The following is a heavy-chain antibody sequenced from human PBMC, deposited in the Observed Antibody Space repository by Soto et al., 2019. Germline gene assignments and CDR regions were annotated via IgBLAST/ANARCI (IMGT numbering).Heavy chain of an antibody. CDR3: AKGSAGFWSGYYYFDY. V-gene: IGHV3-23*01. D-gene: IGHD3-3*01. CDR2: VSGSGGST. CDR1: GFTFSSYA. J-gene: IGHJ4*02. Sequence: GGSLRLSCAASGFTFSSYAMSWVRQAPGKGLEWVSAVSGSGGSTYYADSVKGRFTISRDNSKNPLNLQMNSLRAEDTAVYYCAKGSAGFWSGYYYFDYWGQGT.